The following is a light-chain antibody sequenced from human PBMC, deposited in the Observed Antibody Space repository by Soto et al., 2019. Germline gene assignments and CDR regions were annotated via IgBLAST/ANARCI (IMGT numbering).Light chain of an antibody. Sequence: DIQMPQSPSSLSASVRDRVTITCRASQTINTFLNWHQQKPGKAPKLLIYGASTLQGGVPSRFSGSGSGTDFTLTISRLQPEDFATYYCQRSYGSPPWTFGQGTKVEIK. CDR1: QTINTF. CDR2: GAS. CDR3: QRSYGSPPWT. V-gene: IGKV1-39*01. J-gene: IGKJ1*01.